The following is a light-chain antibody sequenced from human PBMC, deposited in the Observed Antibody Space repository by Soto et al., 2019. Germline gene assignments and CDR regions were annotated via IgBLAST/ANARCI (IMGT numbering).Light chain of an antibody. V-gene: IGLV2-14*01. J-gene: IGLJ1*01. Sequence: QSALTQPASVSGSPGQSITISCTGTSSDIGAYNYVSWYQQHPGKAPKLMIYEVTNRPSGISDRFSASRSGNTASLSSSGLQAEDEADYFCSSYSSAVAFVFGTGTKLTVL. CDR1: SSDIGAYNY. CDR3: SSYSSAVAFV. CDR2: EVT.